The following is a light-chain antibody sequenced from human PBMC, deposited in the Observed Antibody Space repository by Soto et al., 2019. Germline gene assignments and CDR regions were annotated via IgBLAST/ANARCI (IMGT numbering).Light chain of an antibody. J-gene: IGKJ5*01. CDR3: QQYDSSPF. CDR1: QSVSSTS. CDR2: GAS. Sequence: EIVLTQSPGTLSLSPGERATLSCRASQSVSSTSLAWYQQKPGQAPRLLIYGASSRATGIPDRFSGSGSGTDFTLTISRLEPEDFAVYFCQQYDSSPFFGQGTRLEIK. V-gene: IGKV3-20*01.